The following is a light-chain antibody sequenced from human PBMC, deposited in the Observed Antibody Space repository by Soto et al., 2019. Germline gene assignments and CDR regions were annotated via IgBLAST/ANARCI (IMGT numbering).Light chain of an antibody. V-gene: IGKV3-15*01. CDR3: QQYNNCLWT. Sequence: EIVMTQSPATLSVSPGERATLSCRASQSVSSNLAWYQQKPGQAPRLLIYGASTRATGIPARFSGSGSGTDFPLTISSLQSEDFAVYYRQQYNNCLWTFGQGTKVEIK. CDR2: GAS. J-gene: IGKJ1*01. CDR1: QSVSSN.